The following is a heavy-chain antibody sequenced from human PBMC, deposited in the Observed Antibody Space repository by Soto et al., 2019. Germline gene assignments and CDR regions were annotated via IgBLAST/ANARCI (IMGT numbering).Heavy chain of an antibody. J-gene: IGHJ6*02. V-gene: IGHV4-34*01. CDR2: INHSGST. CDR3: ARGLVRGSRYYGMDV. D-gene: IGHD3-10*01. Sequence: QVQLQQWGAGLLKPSETLSLTCAVYGGSFSGYYWSWIRQPPGKGLEWIGEINHSGSTNYNPSLKSRVTISVDTSKNQFSLKLSSVTAADTAVYYCARGLVRGSRYYGMDVWGQGTTVTVSS. CDR1: GGSFSGYY.